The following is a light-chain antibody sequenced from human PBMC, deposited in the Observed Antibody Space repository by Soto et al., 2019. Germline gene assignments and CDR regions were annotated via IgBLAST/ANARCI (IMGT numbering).Light chain of an antibody. Sequence: NFMLTQPHSVSESPVKTVTISCTGRGGSIASNYVQWHQQRPGSAPTTVIYEDNKRPSGVPDRFSGSIDRSSNSASLIISGLKAEDEADYYCQSHDSTNVVFGRGTKVTVL. CDR3: QSHDSTNVV. CDR1: GGSIASNY. J-gene: IGLJ2*01. V-gene: IGLV6-57*02. CDR2: EDN.